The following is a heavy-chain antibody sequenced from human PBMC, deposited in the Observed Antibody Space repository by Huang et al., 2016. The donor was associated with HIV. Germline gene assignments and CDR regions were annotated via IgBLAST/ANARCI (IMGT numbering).Heavy chain of an antibody. CDR1: GGSIRSDNYH. CDR3: ARLPGSITMIRGVITDPY. J-gene: IGHJ4*02. V-gene: IGHV4-39*01. D-gene: IGHD3-10*01. Sequence: QLQLQESGPGLVKPSETLSLTCTVSGGSIRSDNYHWGWIRQPPGKGLEWIGSIYYSGSNYYNPSLKSRVTITVDTSKNQFSLKMRSVTAADTAVYYCARLPGSITMIRGVITDPYWGQGTLVTVSS. CDR2: IYYSGSN.